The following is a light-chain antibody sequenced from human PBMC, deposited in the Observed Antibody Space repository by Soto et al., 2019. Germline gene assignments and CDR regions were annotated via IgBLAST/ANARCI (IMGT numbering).Light chain of an antibody. V-gene: IGKV3-11*01. J-gene: IGKJ4*01. Sequence: EIVLTQSPATLSLSPGERATLSCRASQSVSSYLAWYQQKPGQAPRLLIYDASNRAPGIPARFSGSGSRTDFPLTISSLEPEDFAVYYCQQRSNWPLPFGGGTKVDI. CDR1: QSVSSY. CDR3: QQRSNWPLP. CDR2: DAS.